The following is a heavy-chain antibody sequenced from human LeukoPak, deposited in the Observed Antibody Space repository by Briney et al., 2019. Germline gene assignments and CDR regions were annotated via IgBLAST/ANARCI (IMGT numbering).Heavy chain of an antibody. CDR1: GFTFSSYA. CDR3: AGESGY. D-gene: IGHD3-10*01. CDR2: ISYDGSNK. V-gene: IGHV3-30*04. J-gene: IGHJ4*02. Sequence: GGSLRLSCAASGFTFSSYAMHWVRRAPGKGLEWVAVISYDGSNKYYADSVKGRFTISRDNSKNTLYLQMNSLRAEDTAVYYCAGESGYWGQGTLVTVSS.